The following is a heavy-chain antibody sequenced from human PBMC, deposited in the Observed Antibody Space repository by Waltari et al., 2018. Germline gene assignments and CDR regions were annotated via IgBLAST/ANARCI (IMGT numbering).Heavy chain of an antibody. CDR1: GLHFNIHG. J-gene: IGHJ4*01. V-gene: IGHV3-30*02. D-gene: IGHD5-12*01. CDR2: TRFDGINK. Sequence: QVFLVESGGGVFQPGASLRLSCVSSGLHFNIHGIPLVPQSPAHGLEWVAFTRFDGINKHYADSVKGRFTISRDNIKNTLYLQMNSLRGEDSAMYYCAREDIVSETQWRGNQYRGNSGYDLWGQGTQVSVSS. CDR3: AREDIVSETQWRGNQYRGNSGYDL.